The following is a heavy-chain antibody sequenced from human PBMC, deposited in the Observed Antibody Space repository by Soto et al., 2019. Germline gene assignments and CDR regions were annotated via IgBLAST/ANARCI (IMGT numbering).Heavy chain of an antibody. Sequence: ASVKVSCKVSGYNLTELSMHWVRQAPGKGLEWMGGFDPEDGETIYAQKFQGRVTMTEDTSTDTAYMELSSLRSEDTAVYYCATDPPTYYYDSSGYYNFDYWGQGTLVTVSS. CDR1: GYNLTELS. CDR2: FDPEDGET. V-gene: IGHV1-24*01. J-gene: IGHJ4*02. CDR3: ATDPPTYYYDSSGYYNFDY. D-gene: IGHD3-22*01.